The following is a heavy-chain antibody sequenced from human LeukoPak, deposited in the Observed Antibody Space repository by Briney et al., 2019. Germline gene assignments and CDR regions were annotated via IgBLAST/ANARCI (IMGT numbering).Heavy chain of an antibody. CDR2: ISSSGSTI. CDR1: GFTFSSYE. D-gene: IGHD4-11*01. CDR3: ARDGDYSNYFLNYYYYYGMDV. V-gene: IGHV3-48*03. J-gene: IGHJ6*02. Sequence: GGSLRPSCAASGFTFSSYEMNWVRQAPGKGLERVSYISSSGSTIYYADSVKGRFTISRDNAKNSLYLQMNSLRAEDTAVYYCARDGDYSNYFLNYYYYYGMDVWGQGTTVTVSS.